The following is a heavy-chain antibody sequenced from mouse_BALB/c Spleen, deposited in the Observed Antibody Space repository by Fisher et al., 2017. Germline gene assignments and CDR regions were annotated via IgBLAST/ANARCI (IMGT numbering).Heavy chain of an antibody. Sequence: RFTISRDNAKNTLYLQMSSLKSEDTAMYYCAREEPPAMDYWGQGTSVTVSS. V-gene: IGHV5-6-3*01. J-gene: IGHJ4*01. CDR3: AREEPPAMDY.